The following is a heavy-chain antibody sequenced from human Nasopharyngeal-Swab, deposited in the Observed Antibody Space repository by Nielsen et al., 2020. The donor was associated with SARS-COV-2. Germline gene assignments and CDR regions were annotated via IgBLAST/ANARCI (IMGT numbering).Heavy chain of an antibody. CDR2: IDWDDDK. Sequence: WIRQPPGQALEWLARIDWDDDKYYSTSLKTRLTISKDTSKNQVVLTMTNMDPVDTATYYCARETPYSSSWDYYYYYMDVWGKGTTVTASS. CDR3: ARETPYSSSWDYYYYYMDV. J-gene: IGHJ6*03. V-gene: IGHV2-70*11. D-gene: IGHD6-13*01.